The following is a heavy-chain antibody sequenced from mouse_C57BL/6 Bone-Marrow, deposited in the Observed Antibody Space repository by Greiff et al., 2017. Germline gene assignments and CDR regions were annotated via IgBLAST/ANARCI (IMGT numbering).Heavy chain of an antibody. CDR2: INPNYGTT. Sequence: EVQLQQSGPELVKPGASVKISCKASGYSFTDYNMNWVKQSNGKSLEWIGVINPNYGTTSYNQKFKGKATLTVDKSSSTAYMQLNSLTSEDSAVYYCAPHYYGSSYGFAYWGQGTLVTVSA. V-gene: IGHV1-39*01. D-gene: IGHD1-1*01. CDR3: APHYYGSSYGFAY. J-gene: IGHJ3*01. CDR1: GYSFTDYN.